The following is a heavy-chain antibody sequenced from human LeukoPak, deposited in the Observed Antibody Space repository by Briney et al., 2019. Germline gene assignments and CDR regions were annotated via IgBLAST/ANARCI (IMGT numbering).Heavy chain of an antibody. D-gene: IGHD2/OR15-2a*01. CDR2: IYNGGST. Sequence: SETLSLTCTVSGGSVSSNYWNWIRQPTGKGLEWIGRIYNGGSTNYNPSLESRVTISIDRSKNQFSLKQTSVTAADTAVYYCANSISMDFEYWGQGTLVTVSS. CDR1: GGSVSSNY. CDR3: ANSISMDFEY. V-gene: IGHV4-4*07. J-gene: IGHJ4*02.